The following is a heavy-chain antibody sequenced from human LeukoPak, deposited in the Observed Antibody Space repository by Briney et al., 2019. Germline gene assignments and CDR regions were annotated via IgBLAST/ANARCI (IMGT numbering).Heavy chain of an antibody. Sequence: GGSLRLSCAASGFTFSSYAMSWVRQAPGKGLEWVSAISGSGGSTYYADSMKGRLTISRDNSKNTLYLQMNSLRAEDTAVYYCAKDRDIVVVPAAIFDYWGQGTLVTVSS. V-gene: IGHV3-23*01. J-gene: IGHJ4*02. CDR3: AKDRDIVVVPAAIFDY. CDR1: GFTFSSYA. CDR2: ISGSGGST. D-gene: IGHD2-2*02.